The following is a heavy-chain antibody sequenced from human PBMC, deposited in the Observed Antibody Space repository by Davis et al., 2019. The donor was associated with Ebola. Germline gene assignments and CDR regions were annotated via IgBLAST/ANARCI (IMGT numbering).Heavy chain of an antibody. Sequence: SETLSLTCAVYGGSFSGYYWSWIRQPPGKGLEWIGYIYYSGSTNYNPSLKSRVTISVDTSKNQFSLKLSSVTAADTAVYYCARKGGIVVVPAAIRHYYGMDVWGQGTTVTVSS. J-gene: IGHJ6*02. CDR2: IYYSGST. CDR3: ARKGGIVVVPAAIRHYYGMDV. V-gene: IGHV4-59*08. D-gene: IGHD2-2*01. CDR1: GGSFSGYY.